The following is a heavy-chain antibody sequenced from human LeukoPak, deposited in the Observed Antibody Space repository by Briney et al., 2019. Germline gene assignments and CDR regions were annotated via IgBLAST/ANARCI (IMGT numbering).Heavy chain of an antibody. J-gene: IGHJ4*02. D-gene: IGHD5-24*01. V-gene: IGHV4-4*07. CDR1: GGSISSYY. Sequence: SETLSLTCTVSGGSISSYYWSWIRQPAGKGLEWIGRIYTSGSTNYNPSLKSRVTMSVDASKNQFSLKLSPVTAADTAVYYCARTMATIPFDYWGQGTLVTVSS. CDR3: ARTMATIPFDY. CDR2: IYTSGST.